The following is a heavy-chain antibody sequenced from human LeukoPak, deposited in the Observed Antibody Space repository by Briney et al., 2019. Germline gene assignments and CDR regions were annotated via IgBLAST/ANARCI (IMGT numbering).Heavy chain of an antibody. J-gene: IGHJ5*02. CDR3: AHIDSGYDIPSNRGPNNWFDP. V-gene: IGHV1-69*06. CDR1: GYPFTGYY. Sequence: GASVKVSCKASGYPFTGYYMHWVRQAPGQGLEWMGGIIPIFGTANYAQKFQGRVTITADKSTSTAYMELSSLRSEDTAVYYCAHIDSGYDIPSNRGPNNWFDPWGQGTLVTVSS. D-gene: IGHD5-12*01. CDR2: IIPIFGTA.